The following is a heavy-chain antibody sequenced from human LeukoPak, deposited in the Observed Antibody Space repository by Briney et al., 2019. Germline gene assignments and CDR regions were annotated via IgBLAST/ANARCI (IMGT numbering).Heavy chain of an antibody. Sequence: GGSLRLSCAASGFTFSSYEMNWVRQAPGKGLEWVSYISSSGSTKYYADSVKGRFTISRDNAKNSLYLQMNSLRAEDTAVYYCARDLQLVPWGWFDPWGQGTLVTVSS. CDR1: GFTFSSYE. CDR3: ARDLQLVPWGWFDP. J-gene: IGHJ5*02. V-gene: IGHV3-48*03. CDR2: ISSSGSTK. D-gene: IGHD6-13*01.